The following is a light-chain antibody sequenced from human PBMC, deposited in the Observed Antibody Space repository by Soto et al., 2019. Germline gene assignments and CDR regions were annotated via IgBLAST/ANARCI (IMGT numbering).Light chain of an antibody. CDR3: HQYATSLVS. CDR2: GAS. CDR1: QSVSSSY. V-gene: IGKV3-20*01. Sequence: ENVLTQSPGTLSLSPGERATLSCRASQSVSSSYLAWYQQKPGQAPRLLIYGASSRATGIPDRFSGSGSGTDFTLTISRLEPEDFAVYYCHQYATSLVSFGPGTKVDI. J-gene: IGKJ3*01.